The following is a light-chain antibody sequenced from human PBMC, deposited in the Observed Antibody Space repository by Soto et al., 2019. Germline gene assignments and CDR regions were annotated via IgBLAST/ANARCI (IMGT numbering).Light chain of an antibody. V-gene: IGKV1-39*01. Sequence: DRFTITCRASQSISRGLAWYQQKPGKAPKFLIYAASSLQSGVPSRFSGSGSGTDFTLTISSLQPEDFATYYCQQSYSTPRTFGQGTKVDIK. J-gene: IGKJ1*01. CDR1: QSISRG. CDR3: QQSYSTPRT. CDR2: AAS.